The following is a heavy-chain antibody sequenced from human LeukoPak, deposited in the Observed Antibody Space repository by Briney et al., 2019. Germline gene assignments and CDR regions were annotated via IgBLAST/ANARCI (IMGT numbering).Heavy chain of an antibody. CDR2: INPSGGST. V-gene: IGHV1-46*01. CDR3: ARVVGDDFWSGYSYNWFDP. Sequence: GASVKVSCKASGYTLTSYYMHWVRQAPGQGLEWMGIINPSGGSTSYAQKFQGRVTMTRDMSTSTVYMELSSLRSEDTAVYYCARVVGDDFWSGYSYNWFDPWGQGTLVTVSS. J-gene: IGHJ5*02. D-gene: IGHD3-3*01. CDR1: GYTLTSYY.